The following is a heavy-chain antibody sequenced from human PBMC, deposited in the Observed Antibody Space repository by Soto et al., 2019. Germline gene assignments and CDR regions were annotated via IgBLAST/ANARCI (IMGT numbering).Heavy chain of an antibody. D-gene: IGHD3-16*02. V-gene: IGHV3-23*01. CDR1: GFTLSMSA. J-gene: IGHJ3*01. Sequence: GGSLRLSCASSGFTLSMSAVNWVRQAPGKGLEWVSYISDSGDRTYYADSVKGRFTISRDRSKNTVSLQMDSLRAEDTAVYYCAKDRGIIVKAGDAFAVCGQGPKVTVSS. CDR2: ISDSGDRT. CDR3: AKDRGIIVKAGDAFAV.